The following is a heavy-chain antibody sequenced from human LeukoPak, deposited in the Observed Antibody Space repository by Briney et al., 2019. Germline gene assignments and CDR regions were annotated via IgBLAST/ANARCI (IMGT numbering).Heavy chain of an antibody. D-gene: IGHD3-10*01. V-gene: IGHV4-34*01. Sequence: SETLSLTCAVYGGSFSAYYWSWIRQPPGKGLEWIGSLYYSGSTYYNPSLKSRVTMSVDTSKNQFSLKLSSVTAADTAVYYCARDQYRSGVRGVPINWFDPWGQGTLVTVSS. J-gene: IGHJ5*02. CDR3: ARDQYRSGVRGVPINWFDP. CDR2: LYYSGST. CDR1: GGSFSAYY.